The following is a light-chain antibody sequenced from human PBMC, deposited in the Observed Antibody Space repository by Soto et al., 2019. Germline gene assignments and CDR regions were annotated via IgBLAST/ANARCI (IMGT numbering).Light chain of an antibody. V-gene: IGKV3-20*01. CDR1: QSISNNY. J-gene: IGKJ5*01. Sequence: EIVLTQSPGSLSLSPGERATLSCRSSQSISNNYLAWYRQKPDQAPRLLIYGASSRATGIPDRFSGSGSGTDFTLTISSLQPEDFATYYCQQSYSTPINFGQGTRLEIK. CDR2: GAS. CDR3: QQSYSTPIN.